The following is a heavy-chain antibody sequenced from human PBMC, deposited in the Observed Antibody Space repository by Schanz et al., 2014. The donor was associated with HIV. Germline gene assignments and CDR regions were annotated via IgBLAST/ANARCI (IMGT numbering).Heavy chain of an antibody. J-gene: IGHJ6*02. CDR2: ISYDGSNK. V-gene: IGHV3-30*18. Sequence: QVQLVQSGGGVVQPGRSLRLSCEASGFTFSRYGMHWVRQGPGKGLEWVAVISYDGSNKYYADSVKGRFTISRDNSKNALFLQMNSLRAEDTAVYYCAKGGFYGDYVSYYYGLDVWGQGTTVTVSS. D-gene: IGHD4-17*01. CDR1: GFTFSRYG. CDR3: AKGGFYGDYVSYYYGLDV.